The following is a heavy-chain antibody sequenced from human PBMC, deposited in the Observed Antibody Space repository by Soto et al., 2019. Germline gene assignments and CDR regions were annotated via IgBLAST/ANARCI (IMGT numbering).Heavy chain of an antibody. Sequence: GGSLRLSCAASGFTFGNAWVNWVRQAPGKGLEWVGRINTKTEGATTDHAAPVKGRFTISRDDSINTLYLQMNSLKTEDTAVYYCITVSRTLVKPAWGQGTLVTVSS. V-gene: IGHV3-15*07. CDR1: GFTFGNAW. D-gene: IGHD3-16*01. CDR2: INTKTEGATT. J-gene: IGHJ5*02. CDR3: ITVSRTLVKPA.